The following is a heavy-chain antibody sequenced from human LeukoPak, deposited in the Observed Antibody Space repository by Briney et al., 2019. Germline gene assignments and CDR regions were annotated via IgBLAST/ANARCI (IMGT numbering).Heavy chain of an antibody. CDR1: GFTFSSYY. J-gene: IGHJ4*02. Sequence: GGSLRLSCGASGFTFSSYYMNWVRQAPGKGLEWVASVNHDGGEKYYVDSVKGRFTISRDNAKNSLYLQMNSLRSEDTAVYYCARKRYCSGGSCSYFDYWGQGTLVTVSS. D-gene: IGHD2-15*01. CDR2: VNHDGGEK. CDR3: ARKRYCSGGSCSYFDY. V-gene: IGHV3-7*01.